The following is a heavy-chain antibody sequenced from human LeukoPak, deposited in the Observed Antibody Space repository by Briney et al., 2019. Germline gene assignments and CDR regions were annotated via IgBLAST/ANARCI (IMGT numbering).Heavy chain of an antibody. D-gene: IGHD4-23*01. J-gene: IGHJ1*01. CDR1: GFTFSSYW. V-gene: IGHV3-74*03. Sequence: GGSLRLSCAASGFTFSSYWMHWVRQAPGKGLMWVSGINTDGSSTMYADSVKGRFTISRDNAKNTLYLQMNSLRGEDTAVYHCYGGNAEHWGQGTLVTVSS. CDR3: YGGNAEH. CDR2: INTDGSST.